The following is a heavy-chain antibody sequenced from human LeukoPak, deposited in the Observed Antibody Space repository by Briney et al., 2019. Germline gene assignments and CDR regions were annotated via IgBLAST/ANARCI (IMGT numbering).Heavy chain of an antibody. V-gene: IGHV3-30-3*01. CDR3: ARDFCSGGSCYSNWFDP. CDR1: GFTFNYYA. J-gene: IGHJ5*02. D-gene: IGHD2-15*01. CDR2: ISFDASKK. Sequence: PGGSLRLSCAASGFTFNYYAMHWVRQAPGKGLEWVAYISFDASKKHYADFVKGRFTISRADSQSILYLQMNSLRREDTAVYSCARDFCSGGSCYSNWFDPWGQGTLVTVSS.